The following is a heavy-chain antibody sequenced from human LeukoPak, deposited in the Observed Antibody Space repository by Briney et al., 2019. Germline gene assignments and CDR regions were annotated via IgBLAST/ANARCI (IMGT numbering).Heavy chain of an antibody. J-gene: IGHJ3*02. Sequence: PGGSLRLSCAASGFXFSSYSIHWVRQAPAKGLVWVPRINSDGSTTTYADSVKGRFTISRDNSKNTLHLQMNSLRAEDTAVYYCARGPSIAARYDAFDIWGQGTMVTVSS. CDR3: ARGPSIAARYDAFDI. CDR1: GFXFSSYS. CDR2: INSDGSTT. D-gene: IGHD6-6*01. V-gene: IGHV3-74*01.